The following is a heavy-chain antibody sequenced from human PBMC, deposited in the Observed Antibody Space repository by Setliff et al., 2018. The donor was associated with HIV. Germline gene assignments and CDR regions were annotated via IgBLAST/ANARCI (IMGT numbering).Heavy chain of an antibody. Sequence: SETLSLTCAVYGGSFSDYYWNWIRQHPGKGLEWIGYIYHSGSTYYNPSLKSRVTISVDTSKNQFSLKLSSVAAADTAIYYCARGTPDHEVWYFDLWGRGTLVTVSS. J-gene: IGHJ2*01. V-gene: IGHV4-34*09. CDR1: GGSFSDYY. CDR2: IYHSGST. CDR3: ARGTPDHEVWYFDL.